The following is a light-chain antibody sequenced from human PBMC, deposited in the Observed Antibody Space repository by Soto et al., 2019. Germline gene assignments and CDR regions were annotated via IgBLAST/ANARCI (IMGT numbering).Light chain of an antibody. V-gene: IGKV3-15*01. J-gene: IGKJ5*01. CDR2: GAS. CDR3: QQYNNWPPRIT. Sequence: EIVMTQSPATLSVSPGERATLSCRASQSVSSNLAWYQQKPGQAPSLLIYGASTRATVIPARFSGSGSGTEFTLTISSLQSEDFAVYYCQQYNNWPPRITFGQGTRLEIK. CDR1: QSVSSN.